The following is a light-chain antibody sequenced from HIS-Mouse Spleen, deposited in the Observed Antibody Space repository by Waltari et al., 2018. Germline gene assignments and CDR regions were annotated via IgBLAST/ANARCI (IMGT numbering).Light chain of an antibody. V-gene: IGLV2-23*03. CDR2: EGS. CDR3: CSYAGSSTFVV. Sequence: QSALTQPASVSGSPGQSITISCTGTSSDVGSYNLVSWYQQHPGKAPKLMIYEGSKRPSGVSNRFSGSKSGNTASLTISGLQAEDEADYYCCSYAGSSTFVVFGGGTTVTV. CDR1: SSDVGSYNL. J-gene: IGLJ2*01.